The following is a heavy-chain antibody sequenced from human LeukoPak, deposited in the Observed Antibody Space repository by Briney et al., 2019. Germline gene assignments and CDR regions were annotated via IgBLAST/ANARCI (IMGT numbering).Heavy chain of an antibody. CDR1: GFTFSSYA. CDR3: AREPTYSSSWYTTCDS. V-gene: IGHV3-66*01. D-gene: IGHD6-13*01. J-gene: IGHJ5*01. Sequence: GGSLRLSCAASGFTFSSYAMSWVRQAPGRGLEWVSVIYSGGNTYYADSVKGRFTISRDNSKNTLYLQMNSLRAEDTAVYYCAREPTYSSSWYTTCDSWGQGTLVTVSS. CDR2: IYSGGNT.